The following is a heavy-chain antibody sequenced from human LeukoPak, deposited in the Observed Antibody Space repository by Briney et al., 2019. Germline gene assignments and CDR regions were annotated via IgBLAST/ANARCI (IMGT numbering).Heavy chain of an antibody. CDR3: ARDERGYSYGYVSDWFDP. V-gene: IGHV1-46*01. D-gene: IGHD5-18*01. J-gene: IGHJ5*02. CDR2: INPRGGST. CDR1: GYTFTSFY. Sequence: ASVKVSCKASGYTFTSFYMHWVRQAPGQGLEWMGIINPRGGSTTSAQKFQGRVTLTRDMSTSTVYMELSSLRSEDTAVYYCARDERGYSYGYVSDWFDPWGQGTLVTVSS.